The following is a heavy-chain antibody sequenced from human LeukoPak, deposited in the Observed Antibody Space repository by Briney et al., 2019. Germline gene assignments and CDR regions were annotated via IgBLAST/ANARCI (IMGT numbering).Heavy chain of an antibody. Sequence: GGSLRLSCAASGFTFSSYSMNWVRQAPGKGLEWVSYISSSSSTIYYADSVKGRFTISRDNAKNSLYLRMNSLRAADTAVYYCARGRAFIRHYYGSGANYFDYWGQGTLVTVSS. D-gene: IGHD3-10*01. V-gene: IGHV3-48*04. J-gene: IGHJ4*02. CDR3: ARGRAFIRHYYGSGANYFDY. CDR1: GFTFSSYS. CDR2: ISSSSSTI.